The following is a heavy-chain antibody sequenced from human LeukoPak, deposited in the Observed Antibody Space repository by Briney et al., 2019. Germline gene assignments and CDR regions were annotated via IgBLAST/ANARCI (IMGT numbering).Heavy chain of an antibody. CDR2: IYYSGST. Sequence: PSXXLSLTCTVSGGSISSYYWSWVRQPPGKGLEWIGYIYYSGSTNYNPSLKSRVTISVETCKKQFSLKQSSVTAADTAVYYCARLELAAAGTLDYWGQGTLVTVSS. CDR1: GGSISSYY. J-gene: IGHJ4*02. V-gene: IGHV4-59*01. D-gene: IGHD6-13*01. CDR3: ARLELAAAGTLDY.